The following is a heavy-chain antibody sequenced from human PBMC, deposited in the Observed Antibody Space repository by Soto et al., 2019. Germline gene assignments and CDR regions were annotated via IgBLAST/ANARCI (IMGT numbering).Heavy chain of an antibody. J-gene: IGHJ4*02. CDR1: GFIFSSYP. Sequence: PGGSLRLSCAASGFIFSSYPMSWVRHAPGRGLQWLSTISGSGDRAFYADSVRGRFTISRDSSKNTLYLQMNSLGAEDTAIYYCAKESWKNYFESWGQGTLVTVSS. D-gene: IGHD1-1*01. V-gene: IGHV3-23*01. CDR3: AKESWKNYFES. CDR2: ISGSGDRA.